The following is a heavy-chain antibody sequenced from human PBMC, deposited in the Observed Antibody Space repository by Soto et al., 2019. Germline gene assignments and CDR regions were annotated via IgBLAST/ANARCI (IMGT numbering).Heavy chain of an antibody. D-gene: IGHD3-3*01. CDR2: INHSGST. CDR1: GGSFSGYY. V-gene: IGHV4-34*01. J-gene: IGHJ5*02. Sequence: SETLSLTCAVYGGSFSGYYWIWIRHPPGKGLEWIGEINHSGSTNYNPSLKIRVTISVDTSKNQFSLKLSSLTAADTAVYYCARGVFLGYDFWSGYPPRGANWLGPWGQGTLVTVSS. CDR3: ARGVFLGYDFWSGYPPRGANWLGP.